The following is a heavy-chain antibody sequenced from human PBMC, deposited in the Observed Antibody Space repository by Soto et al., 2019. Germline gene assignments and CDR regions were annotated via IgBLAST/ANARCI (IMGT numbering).Heavy chain of an antibody. V-gene: IGHV1-69*01. CDR1: RVAFSKFI. Sequence: QAQLEQSGGEVKKPGSSVKVSCKASRVAFSKFIVTWVRQAPGVGLEWVGGIIPVFGTANYAQKFQGRVTITADESTSTSYMEVNNLRSEDTAVYYCAKGRYSSPMGYYYGMDVWGQGTTVTVSS. D-gene: IGHD2-2*01. CDR2: IIPVFGTA. J-gene: IGHJ6*02. CDR3: AKGRYSSPMGYYYGMDV.